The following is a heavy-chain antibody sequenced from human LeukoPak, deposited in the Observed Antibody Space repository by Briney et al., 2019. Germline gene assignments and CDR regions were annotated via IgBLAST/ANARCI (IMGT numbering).Heavy chain of an antibody. J-gene: IGHJ3*02. CDR3: ARCPRQFRLRYFDWLPGEAFDI. D-gene: IGHD3-9*01. CDR1: GGSISSYY. CDR2: IYYSGST. V-gene: IGHV4-59*01. Sequence: PSETLSLTCTVSGGSISSYYWSWIRQPPGKGLEWIGYIYYSGSTNYNPSPKSRVTISVDTSKNQFSLKLSSVTAADTAVYYCARCPRQFRLRYFDWLPGEAFDIWGQGTMVTVSS.